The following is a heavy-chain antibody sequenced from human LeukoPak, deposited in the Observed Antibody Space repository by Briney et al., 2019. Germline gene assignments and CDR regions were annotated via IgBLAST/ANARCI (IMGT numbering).Heavy chain of an antibody. V-gene: IGHV3-74*01. J-gene: IGHJ4*02. CDR1: GFTFSTYW. D-gene: IGHD4-17*01. CDR2: FNSDGRSA. CDR3: ARGRYYLDS. Sequence: GGSLRLSCAASGFTFSTYWMHWVRHAPGKGLVWVSRFNSDGRSAYYADSVKGRFTISRDNAKNTLYLQMNSLRAEDTAVYYCARGRYYLDSWGRGTLVTVSS.